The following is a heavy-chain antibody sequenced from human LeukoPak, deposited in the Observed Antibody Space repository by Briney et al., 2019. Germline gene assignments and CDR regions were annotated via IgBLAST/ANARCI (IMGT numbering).Heavy chain of an antibody. CDR3: AKLATTDGFDY. D-gene: IGHD5-12*01. CDR1: GFTFSSYG. Sequence: GGSLRLSCAASGFTFSSYGMHWVRQAPGKGLEWVAFIRYDGSSKYYADSVKGRFTISRDNSKNTLYLQMNSLRAEDTAVYYCAKLATTDGFDYWGQGTLVTVSS. J-gene: IGHJ4*02. CDR2: IRYDGSSK. V-gene: IGHV3-30*02.